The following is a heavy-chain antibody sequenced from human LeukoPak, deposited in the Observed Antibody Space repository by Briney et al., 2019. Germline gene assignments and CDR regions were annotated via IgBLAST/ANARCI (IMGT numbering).Heavy chain of an antibody. D-gene: IGHD5-24*01. V-gene: IGHV4-39*07. CDR3: ARGDGYTSRAEYFQH. CDR2: IYHSGST. J-gene: IGHJ1*01. Sequence: SEALSLTCTVSGGSISSSSYYWVWIRQPPGRALEGMGSIYHSGSTYYNPSLKSRVTISVDTSKNQFSVKLSSVTAADTAVYYCARGDGYTSRAEYFQHWGQGTLVTVSS. CDR1: GGSISSSSYY.